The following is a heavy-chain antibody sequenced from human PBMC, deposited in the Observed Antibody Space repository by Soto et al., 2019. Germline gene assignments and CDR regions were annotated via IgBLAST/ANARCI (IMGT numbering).Heavy chain of an antibody. V-gene: IGHV2-5*02. CDR2: IYWDDDK. CDR1: GFSLSTNGVG. CDR3: AHALPSYSSSWTTFDY. D-gene: IGHD6-13*01. J-gene: IGHJ4*02. Sequence: SGPTLVNPTQTLTLTCTFSGFSLSTNGVGVGWIRQPPGKALEWLALIYWDDDKRYSPSLKSRLTITKDTSKNQVVLTMTNMDPVDTATYYCAHALPSYSSSWTTFDYWGQGTLVTVSS.